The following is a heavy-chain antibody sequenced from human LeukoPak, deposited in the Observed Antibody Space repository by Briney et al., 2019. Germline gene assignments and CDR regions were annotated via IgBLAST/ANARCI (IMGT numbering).Heavy chain of an antibody. CDR3: ASGQYYYGSD. J-gene: IGHJ4*02. Sequence: SETLSLTCTVSGGSISSSSYYWGWIRQPPGKGLDWIGSINYSGSTYYNPSHKSRVTISVDTSKNQFSLNLSSVTAADTAVYYCASGQYYYGSDWGQGILVTVSS. D-gene: IGHD3-10*01. V-gene: IGHV4-39*01. CDR1: GGSISSSSYY. CDR2: INYSGST.